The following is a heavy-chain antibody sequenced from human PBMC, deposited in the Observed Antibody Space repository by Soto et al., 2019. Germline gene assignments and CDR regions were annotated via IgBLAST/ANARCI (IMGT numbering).Heavy chain of an antibody. J-gene: IGHJ6*02. Sequence: QVQLVQSGAEVKKPGSSVKVSCKASGGTFSSYAISWVRQAPGQGLEWMGGIIPIFGTANYAQKFQGRVTITADESTSAAYMELSSLRSEVTDVYYCAREATWIQISVGMDVWGQGTTVTVSS. V-gene: IGHV1-69*01. D-gene: IGHD5-18*01. CDR2: IIPIFGTA. CDR3: AREATWIQISVGMDV. CDR1: GGTFSSYA.